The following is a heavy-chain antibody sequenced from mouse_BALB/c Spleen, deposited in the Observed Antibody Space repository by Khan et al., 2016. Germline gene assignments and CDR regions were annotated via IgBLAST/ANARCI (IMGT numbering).Heavy chain of an antibody. J-gene: IGHJ3*01. CDR3: ARRETGFAY. D-gene: IGHD4-1*01. Sequence: VQLKQSGAELVKPGASVKLSCTASGFNIKDTDMHWVKQRPEQGLEWIGRIDPANGNTKYDPKFQGKATITADTSSNTAFLQLSSLTSEDTAVYYCARRETGFAYWVQGTLVTVSA. CDR1: GFNIKDTD. V-gene: IGHV14-3*02. CDR2: IDPANGNT.